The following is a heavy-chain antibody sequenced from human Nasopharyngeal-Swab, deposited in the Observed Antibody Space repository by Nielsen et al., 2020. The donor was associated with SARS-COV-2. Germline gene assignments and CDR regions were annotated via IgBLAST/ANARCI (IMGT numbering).Heavy chain of an antibody. Sequence: ESLQISCTVSGGSIMSSSYYWGWIRQPPGKGLEWIGVIYYTGSAHYSPSLKSRVTISVDTSRNQFFLRVASVTAEDTAVYYCARQTGMDVWGQGTSVTVSS. CDR2: IYYTGSA. V-gene: IGHV4-39*01. CDR3: ARQTGMDV. J-gene: IGHJ6*02. CDR1: GGSIMSSSYY.